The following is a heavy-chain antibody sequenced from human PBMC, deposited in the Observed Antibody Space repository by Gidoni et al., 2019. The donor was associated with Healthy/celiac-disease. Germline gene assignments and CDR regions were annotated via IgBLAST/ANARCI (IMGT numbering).Heavy chain of an antibody. Sequence: QVQLVQSGAAVKTPGSSVKVSCKASGGTFSSYAISWVRQAPGQGLEWMGRIIPILGIANYAQKFQGRVTITADKSTSTAYMELSSLRSEDTAVYYCARDLPTTVTSLGYWGQGTLVTVSS. CDR3: ARDLPTTVTSLGY. J-gene: IGHJ4*02. CDR2: IIPILGIA. V-gene: IGHV1-69*04. CDR1: GGTFSSYA. D-gene: IGHD4-17*01.